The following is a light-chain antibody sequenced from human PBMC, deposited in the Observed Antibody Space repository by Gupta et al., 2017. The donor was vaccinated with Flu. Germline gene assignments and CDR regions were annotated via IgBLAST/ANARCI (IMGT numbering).Light chain of an antibody. CDR2: AAS. J-gene: IGKJ5*01. CDR3: QQSDCIPIT. CDR1: QNIRNY. Sequence: DIQMTQSPSSLSASVGDSVSITCRSSQNIRNYLNWYQQRPGNAPKSLIYAASSLQIGVPSRFSGSGSGTDFTLTITNIQPEDFVTYYCQQSDCIPITFGQGTRLDI. V-gene: IGKV1-39*01.